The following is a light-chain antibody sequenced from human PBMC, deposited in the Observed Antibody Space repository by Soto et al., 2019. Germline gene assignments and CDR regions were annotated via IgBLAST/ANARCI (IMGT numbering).Light chain of an antibody. CDR1: SSDVGADNY. Sequence: QSALTQPPSASGSPGKSVTISCTGTSSDVGADNYVSWYQQLPGKAPKLMIYEVNKRPSGVPDRFSGSKSGNTASLTVSGLQAEDEADYFCSAYVGNNNLVFGGGTKLTVL. V-gene: IGLV2-8*01. CDR2: EVN. CDR3: SAYVGNNNLV. J-gene: IGLJ2*01.